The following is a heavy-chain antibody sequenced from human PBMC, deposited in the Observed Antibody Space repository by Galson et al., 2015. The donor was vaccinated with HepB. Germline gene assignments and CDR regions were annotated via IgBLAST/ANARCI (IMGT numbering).Heavy chain of an antibody. V-gene: IGHV3-23*01. CDR1: GFTFRSYS. CDR2: ITSNGGRT. Sequence: SLRLSCAASGFTFRSYSMNWVRQAPGKGLEWISSITSNGGRTFYTNSVKGRFTISRDNSRNTVVLQLSSLRPEDTAVYYCAKDGIMVSNNPYQLHFWGQGTLVSVSS. CDR3: AKDGIMVSNNPYQLHF. D-gene: IGHD2-8*01. J-gene: IGHJ4*02.